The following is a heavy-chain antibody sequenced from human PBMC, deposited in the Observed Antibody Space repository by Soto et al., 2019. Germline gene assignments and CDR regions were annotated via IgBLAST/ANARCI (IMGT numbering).Heavy chain of an antibody. CDR1: GAPITSGAYS. J-gene: IGHJ5*02. V-gene: IGHV4-30-2*01. Sequence: QLQLRESGSGLVKPSQTLSLTCTVSGAPITSGAYSWSWIRQPPGKGLEWIGFIYQSGSTHYNPSLTSRVTISADRPKNHFSLQLTSLTAADTAVYYCARDMSGCSSSDCYLSGWFDPWGPGTLVTVSS. D-gene: IGHD2-21*02. CDR2: IYQSGST. CDR3: ARDMSGCSSSDCYLSGWFDP.